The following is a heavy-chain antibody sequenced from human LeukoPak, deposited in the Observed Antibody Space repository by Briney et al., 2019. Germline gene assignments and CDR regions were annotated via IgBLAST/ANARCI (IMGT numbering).Heavy chain of an antibody. J-gene: IGHJ4*02. D-gene: IGHD1-26*01. CDR1: GFTFSGYW. CDR2: IKSDGPGT. CDR3: ARDRDWVGGTIDY. Sequence: GGSLRLSCAGSGFTFSGYWMLWVRQAPGKGLVWVSRIKSDGPGTTYADSVKGRFTIPRDNAKNTLYLEMNRLRAQDTAVYYCARDRDWVGGTIDYWGQGTLVTVSS. V-gene: IGHV3-74*01.